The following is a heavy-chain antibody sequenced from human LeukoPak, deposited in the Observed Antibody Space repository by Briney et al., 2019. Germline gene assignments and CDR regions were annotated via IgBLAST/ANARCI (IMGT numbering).Heavy chain of an antibody. Sequence: ASVKVSCKASGYTFTSYSINWVRQAPGQGLEWMGWIGAYNGNSHYTQKFQGRVTMTTDTSTSTAYMELRSLRSDDTAVYYCAREQQLVRGDYWGQGTLVTVSS. CDR2: IGAYNGNS. D-gene: IGHD6-13*01. CDR1: GYTFTSYS. V-gene: IGHV1-18*01. CDR3: AREQQLVRGDY. J-gene: IGHJ4*02.